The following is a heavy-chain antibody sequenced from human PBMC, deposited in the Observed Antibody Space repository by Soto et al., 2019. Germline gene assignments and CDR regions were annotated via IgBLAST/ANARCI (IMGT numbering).Heavy chain of an antibody. J-gene: IGHJ4*02. CDR1: GFSLTTSGVA. V-gene: IGHV2-5*02. CDR2: IYWDDDK. Sequence: SGPTLVNPTQTLTLTCTFSGFSLTTSGVAVGWIRQPPGKALEWLALIYWDDDKRYSPSLKSRLTITKDTSKNQVVLTMTTMDPVDTATYYCXHRKVVPATRYFDYWGQGTLVTVSS. CDR3: XHRKVVPATRYFDY. D-gene: IGHD2-15*01.